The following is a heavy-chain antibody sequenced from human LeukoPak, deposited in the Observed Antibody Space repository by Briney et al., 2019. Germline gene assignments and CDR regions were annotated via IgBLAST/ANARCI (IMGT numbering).Heavy chain of an antibody. V-gene: IGHV4-59*01. CDR2: IYYSGST. J-gene: IGHJ6*03. CDR1: GGSISSYY. Sequence: PSETLSLTCTVSGGSISSYYWSWIRQPPGKGLEWIGYIYYSGSTNYNPSLKSRVTISVDTSKNQFSLKLSSVTAADTAVYYCARGLNLGIEDYYYYMDVWGKGTTVTVSS. D-gene: IGHD7-27*01. CDR3: ARGLNLGIEDYYYYMDV.